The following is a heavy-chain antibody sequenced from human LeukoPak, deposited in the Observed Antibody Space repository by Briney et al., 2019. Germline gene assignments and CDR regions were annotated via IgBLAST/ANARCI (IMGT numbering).Heavy chain of an antibody. V-gene: IGHV3-23*01. D-gene: IGHD3-22*01. J-gene: IGHJ4*02. Sequence: RPGGSLRLSCAVSGITLSNYDMSWVRQAPGKGLEWVAGISDSGGRTNYADSVKGRFTISRDNPKNTLYLQMNSLRAEDTAVYFCAKRGVVIRVILVGFHKEAYYFDSWGQGALVTVSS. CDR2: ISDSGGRT. CDR1: GITLSNYD. CDR3: AKRGVVIRVILVGFHKEAYYFDS.